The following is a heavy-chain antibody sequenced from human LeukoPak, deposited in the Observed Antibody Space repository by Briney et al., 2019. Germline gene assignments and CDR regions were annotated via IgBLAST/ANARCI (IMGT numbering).Heavy chain of an antibody. Sequence: AASVKVSCKASGYTFTSYDINWVRQATGQGLEWMGWMNPNSGNAGYAQKFQGRVTMTRNNSISTAYMELSSLRSEDTAVYYCARGLPGWRFDPWGQGTLVTVSS. CDR1: GYTFTSYD. V-gene: IGHV1-8*01. CDR3: ARGLPGWRFDP. D-gene: IGHD6-19*01. J-gene: IGHJ5*02. CDR2: MNPNSGNA.